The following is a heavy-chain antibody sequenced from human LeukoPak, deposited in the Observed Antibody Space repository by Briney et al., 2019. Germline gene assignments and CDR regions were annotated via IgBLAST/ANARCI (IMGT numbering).Heavy chain of an antibody. CDR2: ISSSGDTM. CDR1: GFTFSTYE. CDR3: AGARDPAYYYGMDV. Sequence: GGSLRLSCVASGFTFSTYEMNWVRQAPGKGLEWVSYISSSGDTMYHADSVKGRFTISRDNAKNSVYLQMHSLRVEDTAVYYCAGARDPAYYYGMDVWGQGTTVTVSS. V-gene: IGHV3-48*03. J-gene: IGHJ6*02.